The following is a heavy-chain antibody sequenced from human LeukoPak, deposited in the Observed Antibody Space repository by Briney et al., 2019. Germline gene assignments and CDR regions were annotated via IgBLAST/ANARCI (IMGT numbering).Heavy chain of an antibody. J-gene: IGHJ3*02. CDR3: AKDLGELRFLEWLFDAFDI. CDR2: IYSGGST. Sequence: PGGSLRLSCAASGFTVSSNYMSWVRQAPGKGLEWVSVIYSGGSTYYADSVKGRFTISRDNSKNTLYLQMNSLRAEDTAVYYCAKDLGELRFLEWLFDAFDIWGQGTMVTVSS. V-gene: IGHV3-53*01. D-gene: IGHD3-3*01. CDR1: GFTVSSNY.